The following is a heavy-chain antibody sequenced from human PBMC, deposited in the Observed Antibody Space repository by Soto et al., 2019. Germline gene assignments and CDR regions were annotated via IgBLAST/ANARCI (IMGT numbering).Heavy chain of an antibody. J-gene: IGHJ4*02. CDR2: ISAYNGNT. CDR1: GYTFTSYG. Sequence: QVQLVQSGAEVKKPGASVKFSCKASGYTFTSYGISWVRQAPGQGLEWMGWISAYNGNTNYAQKLQGRVTMTTDTSTSTAYMELRSLRSDDTAVYYCAREGYYDSSGYRQYYFDYWGQGTLVTVSS. D-gene: IGHD3-22*01. CDR3: AREGYYDSSGYRQYYFDY. V-gene: IGHV1-18*01.